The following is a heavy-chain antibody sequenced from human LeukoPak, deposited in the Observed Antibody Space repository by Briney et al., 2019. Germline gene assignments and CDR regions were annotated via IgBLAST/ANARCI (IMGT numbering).Heavy chain of an antibody. J-gene: IGHJ4*02. D-gene: IGHD2-2*01. CDR2: INPNSGGT. Sequence: ASVKVSCKASGYTFTGYYMHWVRQAPGQGLEWMGWINPNSGGTNYAQKFQGRVTMTRDTSISAAYMELSRLRSDDTAVYYCASSCSSTSCYAEGLGYWGQGTLVTVSS. V-gene: IGHV1-2*02. CDR3: ASSCSSTSCYAEGLGY. CDR1: GYTFTGYY.